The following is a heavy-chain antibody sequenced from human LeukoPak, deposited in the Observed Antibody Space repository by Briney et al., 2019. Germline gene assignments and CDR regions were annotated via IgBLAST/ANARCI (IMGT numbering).Heavy chain of an antibody. D-gene: IGHD6-13*01. V-gene: IGHV4-39*01. CDR1: GGSIAVNHYY. CDR3: ARHDRIIASPLV. Sequence: SETLSLTCSVSGGSIAVNHYYWGWIRQPPGKGLEWIGSGLYTGNTYSNPSLRSRLTISVDTSKNQFSLKLSSVTAVDTAVYYCARHDRIIASPLVWGQGILVTVSS. J-gene: IGHJ4*02. CDR2: GLYTGNT.